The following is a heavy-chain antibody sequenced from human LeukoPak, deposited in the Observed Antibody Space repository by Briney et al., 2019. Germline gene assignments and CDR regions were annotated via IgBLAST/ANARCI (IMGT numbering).Heavy chain of an antibody. CDR1: GGSIRTYS. CDR2: ISHSGTT. CDR3: ARVSGYCGDAVCRFDY. D-gene: IGHD2-21*01. Sequence: SETLSLTCIVSGGSIRTYSWNWIRQSPGKGLEWIGYISHSGTTSYRSSLKSRVTISVDTSKNQLSLKLASVTAADTAIYYCARVSGYCGDAVCRFDYWGRGTLVTVSS. V-gene: IGHV4-59*12. J-gene: IGHJ4*02.